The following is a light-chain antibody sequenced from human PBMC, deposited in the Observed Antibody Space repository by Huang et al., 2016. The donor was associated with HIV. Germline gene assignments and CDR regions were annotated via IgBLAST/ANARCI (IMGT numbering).Light chain of an antibody. CDR2: AAP. J-gene: IGKJ2*01. CDR3: QETYSNRA. Sequence: DIQMTQSPYSLSATVGDRVTITCRASQSISHYLNWYQQRPEKSPKLLIYAAPNLQTGVPSRFSGSGSGTHFTLTISSLQPEDFATYYCQETYSNRAFGQGTKLES. V-gene: IGKV1-39*01. CDR1: QSISHY.